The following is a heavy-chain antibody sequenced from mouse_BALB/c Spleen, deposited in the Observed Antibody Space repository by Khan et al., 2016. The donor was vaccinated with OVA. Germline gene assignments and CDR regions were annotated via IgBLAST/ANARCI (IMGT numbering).Heavy chain of an antibody. CDR3: ARDAGRY. Sequence: VRLQQSGPELVKPGASVKISCKTSGYTFPEYTVHWVKQSLGKSLDWIGVINPKNGGTAYNQKFKGKATLAVDKSSSTAYMEFRNLTSEDSAVYYWARDAGRYWGQGTSVTVAS. V-gene: IGHV1-18*01. J-gene: IGHJ4*01. CDR2: INPKNGGT. CDR1: GYTFPEYT.